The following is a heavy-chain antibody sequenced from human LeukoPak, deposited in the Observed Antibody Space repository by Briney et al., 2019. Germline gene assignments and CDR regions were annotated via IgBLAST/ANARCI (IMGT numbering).Heavy chain of an antibody. J-gene: IGHJ4*02. D-gene: IGHD3-3*01. CDR1: GGSFSGYY. Sequence: SEALSLTCAVYGGSFSGYYWRWIRQPPGKGLEWIGEINHSGSTNYNPSLKSRVTISVDTSKNQFFLKLSSVTAADTAVYYCARQLASDFWSGYYGNYFDYWGQGTLVTVSS. CDR3: ARQLASDFWSGYYGNYFDY. CDR2: INHSGST. V-gene: IGHV4-34*01.